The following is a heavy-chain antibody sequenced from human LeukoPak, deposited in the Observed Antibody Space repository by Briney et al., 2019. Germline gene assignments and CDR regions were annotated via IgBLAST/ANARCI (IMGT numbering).Heavy chain of an antibody. J-gene: IGHJ4*02. CDR1: GYTFTSYG. CDR2: ISVYNGHT. CDR3: ARAWTGRPFDY. Sequence: GASVKVSCKASGYTFTSYGISWVRQAPGQGLEWLGWISVYNGHTNYAQKLQGRVTMTTDTSTTTAYMELRTLRSEDTAVYYCARAWTGRPFDYWGQGTLVTVSS. D-gene: IGHD3/OR15-3a*01. V-gene: IGHV1-18*01.